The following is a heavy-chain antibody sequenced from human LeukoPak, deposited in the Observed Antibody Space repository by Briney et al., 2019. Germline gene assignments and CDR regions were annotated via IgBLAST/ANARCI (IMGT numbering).Heavy chain of an antibody. CDR2: IGVTSSIV. J-gene: IGHJ4*02. Sequence: GSLRLSCAASGFTFSSSSMNWVRQAPGKGLEWISYIGVTSSIVYYSDSVKGRFTISRDNAENSLYLQMNNLRDEDTAVYYCARGRPEDYWGQGILVTVSS. CDR3: ARGRPEDY. V-gene: IGHV3-48*02. CDR1: GFTFSSSS. D-gene: IGHD2-2*01.